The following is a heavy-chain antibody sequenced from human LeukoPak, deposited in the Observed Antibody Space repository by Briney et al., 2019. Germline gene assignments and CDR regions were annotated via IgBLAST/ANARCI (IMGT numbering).Heavy chain of an antibody. V-gene: IGHV1-2*06. CDR1: GYTFTGYY. J-gene: IGHJ4*02. CDR3: ARDRYGSGTFHFDY. D-gene: IGHD3-10*01. CDR2: INPNSRGT. Sequence: ASVKVSCEASGYTFTGYYMHWVRQAPGQGLEWMGRINPNSRGTNYAQKFQGRVTMTRDTSISTAYMELSRLRSDDTAVYYCARDRYGSGTFHFDYWGQGTLVTVSS.